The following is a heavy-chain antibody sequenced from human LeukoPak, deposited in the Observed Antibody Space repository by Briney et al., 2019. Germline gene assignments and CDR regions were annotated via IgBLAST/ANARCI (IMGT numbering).Heavy chain of an antibody. CDR2: INPNSGGT. CDR1: GYTFTTYD. J-gene: IGHJ4*02. Sequence: ASVKVSCKASGYTFTTYDINWVRQATGQGLEWMGWINPNSGGTNYAQKFQGRVTMTRDTSISTAYMELSRLRSDDTAVYYCALYYDSSGRLFDYWGQGTLVTVSS. V-gene: IGHV1-2*02. D-gene: IGHD3-22*01. CDR3: ALYYDSSGRLFDY.